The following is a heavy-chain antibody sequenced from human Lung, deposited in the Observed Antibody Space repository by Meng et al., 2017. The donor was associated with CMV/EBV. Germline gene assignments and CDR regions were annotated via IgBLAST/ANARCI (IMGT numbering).Heavy chain of an antibody. V-gene: IGHV4-59*01. CDR3: ARDGPAVAPK. CDR2: IYYSGST. J-gene: IGHJ4*02. Sequence: SETLSLTCTVSGGSISSYYWSWIRQPPGKGLEWIGYIYYSGSTNYNPSLKSRVTISVDTSKNQFPLKLSSVTAADTAVYYCARDGPAVAPKWGQGTLVTVSS. CDR1: GGSISSYY. D-gene: IGHD6-19*01.